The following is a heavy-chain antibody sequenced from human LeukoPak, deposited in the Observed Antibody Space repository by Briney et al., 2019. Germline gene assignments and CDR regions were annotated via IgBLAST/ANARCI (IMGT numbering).Heavy chain of an antibody. CDR3: ARETTADFYYYYMDV. CDR2: IKPDGSEK. Sequence: PGGSLRLSCAASGFTFSSYAMSWVRQAPGTGLEWVGNIKPDGSEKYYMDSVKGRFTISRDNAKNALYLQMNSLRAEDTAVYYCARETTADFYYYYMDVWGKGTTVTVSS. V-gene: IGHV3-7*01. D-gene: IGHD4-11*01. CDR1: GFTFSSYA. J-gene: IGHJ6*03.